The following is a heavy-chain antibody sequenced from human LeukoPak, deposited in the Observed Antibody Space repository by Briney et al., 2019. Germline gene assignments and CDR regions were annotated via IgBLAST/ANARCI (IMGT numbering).Heavy chain of an antibody. CDR3: AHGGTTGTFAVAGYYGMDV. J-gene: IGHJ6*02. CDR2: ISSSSSTI. D-gene: IGHD1-1*01. CDR1: GFTFSSYS. V-gene: IGHV3-48*01. Sequence: PGGSLRLSCAASGFTFSSYSMNWVRQAPGKGLEWVSYISSSSSTIYYADSVKGRFTISRDNAKNSLYLQTNSLRAEDTAVYYCAHGGTTGTFAVAGYYGMDVWGQGTTVTVSS.